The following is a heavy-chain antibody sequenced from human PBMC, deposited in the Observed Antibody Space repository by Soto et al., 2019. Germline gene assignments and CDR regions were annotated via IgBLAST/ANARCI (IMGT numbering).Heavy chain of an antibody. Sequence: PSETLSLTCTVSGGSISSGGYYCSWIRQDPGKGLEWIGYIYYSGSTYYNLSLKSRVTIAVDTSKNQFSLKLSSVTAADTAVYYCARDALPLSSFEIWGQGTMVTV. CDR3: ARDALPLSSFEI. CDR2: IYYSGST. J-gene: IGHJ3*02. CDR1: GGSISSGGYY. V-gene: IGHV4-31*03.